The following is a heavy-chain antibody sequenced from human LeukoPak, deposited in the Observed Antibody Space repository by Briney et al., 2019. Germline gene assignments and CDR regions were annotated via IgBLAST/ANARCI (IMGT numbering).Heavy chain of an antibody. D-gene: IGHD3-16*01. Sequence: SETLSLTCTVSGGSFSTYYWSWTRQPPGKGLEWIGYIYYSGSTDYNPSLKSRVTMSLDTSKNQFSLKLSSVTAADTAVYYCARAVISFGAAVAKGFDCWGQGTLVTVSS. CDR2: IYYSGST. CDR3: ARAVISFGAAVAKGFDC. J-gene: IGHJ4*02. V-gene: IGHV4-59*01. CDR1: GGSFSTYY.